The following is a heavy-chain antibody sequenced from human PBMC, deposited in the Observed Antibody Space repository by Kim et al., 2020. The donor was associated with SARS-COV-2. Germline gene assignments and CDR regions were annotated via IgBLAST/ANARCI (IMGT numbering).Heavy chain of an antibody. Sequence: ASVKVSCKASGYTFTSYDINWVRQATGQGLEWMGWMNPNSGNTGYAQKFQGRVTMTRNTSISTVYMELSSLRSEDTAVYYCARSRPRYYDILTGFYYYYGMDVWGQGTTVTVSS. CDR1: GYTFTSYD. V-gene: IGHV1-8*01. J-gene: IGHJ6*02. CDR2: MNPNSGNT. D-gene: IGHD3-9*01. CDR3: ARSRPRYYDILTGFYYYYGMDV.